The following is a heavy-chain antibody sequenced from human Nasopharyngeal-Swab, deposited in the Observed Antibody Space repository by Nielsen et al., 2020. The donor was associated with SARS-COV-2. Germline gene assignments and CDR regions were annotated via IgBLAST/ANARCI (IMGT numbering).Heavy chain of an antibody. CDR3: VRGGLGTGLEN. CDR1: GISFSSFA. J-gene: IGHJ4*02. CDR2: IDVDGRRT. V-gene: IGHV3-74*01. D-gene: IGHD1-14*01. Sequence: GESLKISCGASGISFSSFAVSWVRQAPGKGLEWVSQIDVDGRRTTYADSVKGRFTISRDNAKNTLYLQMNSLRAEDTAVYYCVRGGLGTGLENWGQGTLVTVSS.